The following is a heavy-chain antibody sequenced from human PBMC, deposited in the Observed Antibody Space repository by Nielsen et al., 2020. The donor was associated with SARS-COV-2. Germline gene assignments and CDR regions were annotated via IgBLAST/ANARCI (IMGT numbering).Heavy chain of an antibody. Sequence: GGSLRLSCAASGFTFSSYAMHWVRQAPGKGLEWVAVISYDGSNKYYADSVKGRFTISRDNSKNTLYLQMNSLRAEDTAVYYCARGTSGSYFSPFDYWGQGTLVTVSS. D-gene: IGHD1-26*01. V-gene: IGHV3-30-3*01. J-gene: IGHJ4*02. CDR1: GFTFSSYA. CDR2: ISYDGSNK. CDR3: ARGTSGSYFSPFDY.